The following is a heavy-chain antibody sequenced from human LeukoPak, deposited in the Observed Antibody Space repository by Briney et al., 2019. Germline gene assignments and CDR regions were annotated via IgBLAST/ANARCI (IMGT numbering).Heavy chain of an antibody. CDR1: GESFSGYY. J-gene: IGHJ3*02. CDR3: ARASRGYRNAFDI. V-gene: IGHV4-34*01. CDR2: INHSGST. D-gene: IGHD6-25*01. Sequence: SETLSLTCAVYGESFSGYYWSWIRQPPGKGLEWIGEINHSGSTNYNPSLKSRVTISVDTSKNQFSLKLSSVTAADTAVHYCARASRGYRNAFDIWGQGTMVTVSS.